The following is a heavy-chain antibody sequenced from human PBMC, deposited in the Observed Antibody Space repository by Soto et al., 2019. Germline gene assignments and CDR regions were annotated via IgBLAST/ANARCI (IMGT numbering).Heavy chain of an antibody. CDR2: ISGSGGST. Sequence: PGGSLRLSCAASGFTFSSYAMSWVRQAPGKGLEWVSAISGSGGSTYYADSVKGRFTISRDNSKNTLYLQMNSLRAEDTAVYYCAKDPDSTTVTKYHFDYWGQGTLVTVSS. D-gene: IGHD4-4*01. J-gene: IGHJ4*02. CDR3: AKDPDSTTVTKYHFDY. CDR1: GFTFSSYA. V-gene: IGHV3-23*01.